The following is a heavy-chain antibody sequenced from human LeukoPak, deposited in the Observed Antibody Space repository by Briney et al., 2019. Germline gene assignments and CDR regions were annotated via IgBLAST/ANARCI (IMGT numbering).Heavy chain of an antibody. Sequence: SETLSLTCTVSGGSISSSSYYWGWIRQPPGKELEWNGSIYYSGSTYYNPSLKSRVTISVDTSKNQFSLKLSSMTAADTAVYYCARARPRLRYFDWSRDYCGMDVWGQGTTVTVSS. J-gene: IGHJ6*02. CDR1: GGSISSSSYY. CDR3: ARARPRLRYFDWSRDYCGMDV. D-gene: IGHD3-9*01. CDR2: IYYSGST. V-gene: IGHV4-39*01.